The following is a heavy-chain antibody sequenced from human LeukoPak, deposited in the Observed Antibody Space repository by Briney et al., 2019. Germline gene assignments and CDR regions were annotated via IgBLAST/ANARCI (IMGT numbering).Heavy chain of an antibody. J-gene: IGHJ4*02. V-gene: IGHV3-13*04. Sequence: GGPLRLSCAASXFXFSXYDXHXVXXXXXXXXXXXXAIGTAGDTYXXGSVKGRFTISRXNAKNSLYLQMNSLRAGDTAMYYCARGIVGAINLFDYWGRGTLVTVSS. CDR3: ARGIVGAINLFDY. CDR1: XFXFSXYD. D-gene: IGHD1-26*01. CDR2: IGTAGDT.